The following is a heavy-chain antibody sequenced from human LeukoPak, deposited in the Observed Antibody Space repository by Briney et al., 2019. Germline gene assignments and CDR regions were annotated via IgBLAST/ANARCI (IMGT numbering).Heavy chain of an antibody. CDR3: ARHISGYPFDS. CDR2: IYYSGST. Sequence: SETLSLTCTVSGGSISSSSYYWAWIRQPPGKGLEWIASIYYSGSTYYNPSLKSRVTISVDTSKKQFSLKLSSVTAADAAVYYCARHISGYPFDSRGQGTLVTVSS. D-gene: IGHD3-22*01. V-gene: IGHV4-39*01. CDR1: GGSISSSSYY. J-gene: IGHJ4*02.